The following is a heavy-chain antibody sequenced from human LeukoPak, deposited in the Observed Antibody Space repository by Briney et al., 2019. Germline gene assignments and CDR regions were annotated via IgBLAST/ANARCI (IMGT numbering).Heavy chain of an antibody. CDR1: GYTFTSYY. Sequence: ASVKVSCKASGYTFTSYYMHWVRQAPGQGLEWMGIINPSGGSTSYAQKFQGRVTMARDTSTSTVYMELSSLRSEDTAVYYCARGRYSGSTTPHFDYWGQGTLVTVSS. J-gene: IGHJ4*02. CDR3: ARGRYSGSTTPHFDY. D-gene: IGHD1-26*01. V-gene: IGHV1-46*01. CDR2: INPSGGST.